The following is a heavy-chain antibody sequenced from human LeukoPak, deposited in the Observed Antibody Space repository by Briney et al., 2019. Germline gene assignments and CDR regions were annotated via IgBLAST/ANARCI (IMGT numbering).Heavy chain of an antibody. D-gene: IGHD3-10*01. J-gene: IGHJ4*02. CDR1: GGSISSYY. CDR3: AYVDPAGYYYGSGSYYSQFDY. Sequence: PSETLSLTCTVSGGSISSYYWSWIRQPPGKGLEWIGYIYYSGSTNYNPSLKSRVTISVDTSKNQFSLKLSSVTAADTAVYYCAYVDPAGYYYGSGSYYSQFDYWGQGTLVTVSS. CDR2: IYYSGST. V-gene: IGHV4-59*12.